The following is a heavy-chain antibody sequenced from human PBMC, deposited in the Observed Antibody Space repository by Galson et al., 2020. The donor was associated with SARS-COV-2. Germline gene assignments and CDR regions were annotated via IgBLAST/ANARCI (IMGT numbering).Heavy chain of an antibody. CDR1: GYSLTSNW. CDR2: IFPSDSDT. V-gene: IGHV5-51*01. CDR3: ARQDSNGWGY. Sequence: KVSCKGSGYSLTSNWIGWVRQMPGKGLEWMGHIFPSDSDTRYSLSFQGKVTITADKSIDTAYIQWSSLNASDTAMYYCARQDSNGWGYWGKGTMVTVST. D-gene: IGHD3-22*01. J-gene: IGHJ4*02.